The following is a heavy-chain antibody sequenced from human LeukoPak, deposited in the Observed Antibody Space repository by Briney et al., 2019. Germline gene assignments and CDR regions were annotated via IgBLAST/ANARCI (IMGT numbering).Heavy chain of an antibody. J-gene: IGHJ4*02. Sequence: PSQTLSLTCTVSGGSISSGSYYWSWIRQPAGKGLEWIGRIYTSGSTNYNPSLKSRVTISVDTSKNQFSLKLSSVTAADTAVYYCARGQRRAAAGTRAYYFDYWGQGTLVTVSS. CDR2: IYTSGST. V-gene: IGHV4-61*02. CDR1: GGSISSGSYY. D-gene: IGHD6-13*01. CDR3: ARGQRRAAAGTRAYYFDY.